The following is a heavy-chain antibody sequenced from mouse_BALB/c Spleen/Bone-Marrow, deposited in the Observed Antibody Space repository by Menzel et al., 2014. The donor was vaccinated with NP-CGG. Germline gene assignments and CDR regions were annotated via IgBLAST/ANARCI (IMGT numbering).Heavy chain of an antibody. Sequence: EVHLVESGGGLVQPGGSRKLSCAASGFTFSSFGMHWVRQAPAKGLEWVAYISSGSSTIYYADTVMGRFTISRDNPKKTLFLQMTSLRSEDTAMYYCARSGSSSGYFDYWGQGTTLTVSS. CDR3: ARSGSSSGYFDY. D-gene: IGHD1-1*01. J-gene: IGHJ2*01. V-gene: IGHV5-17*02. CDR1: GFTFSSFG. CDR2: ISSGSSTI.